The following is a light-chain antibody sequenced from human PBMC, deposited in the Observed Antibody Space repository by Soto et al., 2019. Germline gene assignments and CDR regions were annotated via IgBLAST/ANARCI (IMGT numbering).Light chain of an antibody. CDR2: GAS. CDR1: QSVSSSY. CDR3: QQYGGSPVT. V-gene: IGKV3-20*01. Sequence: EIVLTQSPGTLSLSPGERATLSCRASQSVSSSYLAWYQQKPGQAPRLLIHGASSRATGIPDRFSGSGSGTDFTLTISRLEPEDFAVYYCQQYGGSPVTFGQGTKVEIK. J-gene: IGKJ1*01.